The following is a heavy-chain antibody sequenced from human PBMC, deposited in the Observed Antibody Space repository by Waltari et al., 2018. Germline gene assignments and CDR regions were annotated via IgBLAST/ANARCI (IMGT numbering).Heavy chain of an antibody. CDR1: GGSISSSSYY. CDR2: IYYSGST. D-gene: IGHD2-2*01. Sequence: QLQLQESGPGLVKPSETLSLTCTVSGGSISSSSYYWGWIRQPPGKGLEWIGSIYYSGSTYYNPSLKSRVTISVDTSKNQFSLKLSSVTAADTAVYYCARQNIPAVSSDYWGQGTLVTVSS. CDR3: ARQNIPAVSSDY. J-gene: IGHJ4*02. V-gene: IGHV4-39*01.